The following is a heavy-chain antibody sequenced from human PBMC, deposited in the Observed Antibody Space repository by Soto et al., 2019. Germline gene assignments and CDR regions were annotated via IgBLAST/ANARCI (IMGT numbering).Heavy chain of an antibody. CDR2: ISSSSSYI. CDR1: GFTFSSYS. Sequence: GGSLRLSCAASGFTFSSYSMNWVRQAPGKGLEWVSSISSSSSYIYYADSVKGRFTISRDNAKNSLYLQMNSLRAEDTAVYYCARDSEEEAEIGLDYWGQGTLVTVSS. V-gene: IGHV3-21*01. CDR3: ARDSEEEAEIGLDY. D-gene: IGHD3-22*01. J-gene: IGHJ4*02.